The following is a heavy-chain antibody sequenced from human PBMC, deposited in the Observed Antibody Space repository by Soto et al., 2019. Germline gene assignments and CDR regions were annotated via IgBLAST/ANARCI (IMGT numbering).Heavy chain of an antibody. D-gene: IGHD6-19*01. CDR3: ARCSHGVAGTNYYYGMDV. Sequence: QVQLVQSGAEVKKPGSSVKVSCKASGGTFSSYAISWVRQAPGQGLEWMGGIIPIFGTANYAQKFQGRVTITADESTSTAYMELSSLRSEDTAVYYCARCSHGVAGTNYYYGMDVWGQGTTVTVSS. V-gene: IGHV1-69*12. CDR1: GGTFSSYA. CDR2: IIPIFGTA. J-gene: IGHJ6*02.